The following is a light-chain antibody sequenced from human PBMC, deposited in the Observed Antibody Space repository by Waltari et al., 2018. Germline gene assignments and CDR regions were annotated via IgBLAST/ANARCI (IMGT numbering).Light chain of an antibody. CDR2: EVM. V-gene: IGLV2-11*01. Sequence: QSALTQPRSVSGSPGQSVTISCTGTSSDVGGYNYVSWYQQHPGKATKLMIYEVMKRPSGVPDCFSCSKSANTASLTISGLQAEDEADYYCCSYAGSYTFGVFGTGTKVTVL. J-gene: IGLJ1*01. CDR3: CSYAGSYTFGV. CDR1: SSDVGGYNY.